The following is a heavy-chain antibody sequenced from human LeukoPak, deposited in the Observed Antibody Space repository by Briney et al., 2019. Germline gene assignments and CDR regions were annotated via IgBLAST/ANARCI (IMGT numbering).Heavy chain of an antibody. J-gene: IGHJ5*02. Sequence: PSETLSLTCTVSGGSISSGGYYWSWIRQHPGKGLEWIGYIYYSGSTYYNPSLKSRVTISVDTSKNQFSLKLSSVTAADTAVYYCARDLHKYYYDSSGSSYVNWFDPWGQGTLVTVSS. V-gene: IGHV4-31*03. CDR2: IYYSGST. D-gene: IGHD3-22*01. CDR3: ARDLHKYYYDSSGSSYVNWFDP. CDR1: GGSISSGGYY.